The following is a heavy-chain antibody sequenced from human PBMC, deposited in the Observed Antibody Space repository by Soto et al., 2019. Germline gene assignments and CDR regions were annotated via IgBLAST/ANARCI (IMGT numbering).Heavy chain of an antibody. V-gene: IGHV3-74*02. CDR1: GFSFSSYW. J-gene: IGHJ6*02. CDR2: MNEDGGTT. Sequence: EVQLVESGGGLVRPGGSLRLSCAASGFSFSSYWMHWVRQVPGKGLVWVARMNEDGGTTDYADFVKGRFTISRDNAKNTLYLQMTSLRVEDTAVYYCASDLSGRADVWGQGTTVTVSS. CDR3: ASDLSGRADV. D-gene: IGHD3-10*01.